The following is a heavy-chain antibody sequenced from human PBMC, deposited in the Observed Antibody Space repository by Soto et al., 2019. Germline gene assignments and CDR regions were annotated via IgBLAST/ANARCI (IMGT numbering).Heavy chain of an antibody. CDR2: IFHSGST. CDR3: ASYSDYRGHFDF. D-gene: IGHD4-17*01. V-gene: IGHV4-30-2*01. CDR1: GGSISSDGHA. Sequence: SETLSLTCAVSGGSISSDGHAWSWIRQPPGKGLELIASIFHSGSTYYNPSLKTRVTILVDGYNNQFSLRLRSVTAADTAVYYCASYSDYRGHFDFWGHGALVTVSS. J-gene: IGHJ4*01.